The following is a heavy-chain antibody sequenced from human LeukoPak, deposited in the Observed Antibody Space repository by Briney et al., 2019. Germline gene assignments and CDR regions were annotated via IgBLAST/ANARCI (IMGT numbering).Heavy chain of an antibody. CDR2: VYVTGST. J-gene: IGHJ5*02. V-gene: IGHV4-4*07. CDR3: ARDRQWLVDH. D-gene: IGHD6-19*01. CDR1: GDSISTYC. Sequence: SETLSLTCTVPGDSISTYCWSWIRQPAGKGLEWIGRVYVTGSTNLNPALQSRVTMSVDMSKNQFSLKLTSVTAADTAVYYCARDRQWLVDHWGQGTLVTVSS.